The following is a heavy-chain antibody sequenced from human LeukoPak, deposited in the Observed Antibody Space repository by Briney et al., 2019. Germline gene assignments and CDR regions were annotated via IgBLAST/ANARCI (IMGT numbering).Heavy chain of an antibody. J-gene: IGHJ6*03. Sequence: ASVKVSCKASGGTFSSYAISWVRQAPGQGLEWMGGIIPIFGTANYAQKFQGRVTITTDESTSTAYMELSSLRSEDTAVYYCARGLDLRYCSSTGCDYYMDVWGKGTTVTVSS. CDR1: GGTFSSYA. CDR3: ARGLDLRYCSSTGCDYYMDV. D-gene: IGHD2-2*01. V-gene: IGHV1-69*05. CDR2: IIPIFGTA.